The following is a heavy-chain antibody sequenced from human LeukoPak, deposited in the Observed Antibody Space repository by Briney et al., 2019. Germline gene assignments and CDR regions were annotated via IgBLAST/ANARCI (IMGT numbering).Heavy chain of an antibody. V-gene: IGHV1-46*01. D-gene: IGHD3-22*01. CDR2: INPSGGST. Sequence: GASVKVSCKASGYTFTSYYIHWVRQAPGQGLEWMGVINPSGGSTSSAQKFQGRVTMTRDTSTGTVYMELSTLRSDDTAVYYCARDRGYYDSSYGYWGQGTLVTVSS. J-gene: IGHJ4*02. CDR3: ARDRGYYDSSYGY. CDR1: GYTFTSYY.